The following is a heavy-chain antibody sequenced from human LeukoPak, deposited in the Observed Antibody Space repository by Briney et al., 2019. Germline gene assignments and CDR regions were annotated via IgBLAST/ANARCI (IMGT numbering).Heavy chain of an antibody. J-gene: IGHJ3*02. Sequence: GESLKISCKGSGYTFTTYWIGWVRQMPGKGLEWMGFIYPGDSAVTYSPSFQGQVTLSADKSISTAYLQWSSLKASDSAMYYCATNTFFGGIHAFDIWGKGKMATVSS. V-gene: IGHV5-51*01. CDR3: ATNTFFGGIHAFDI. CDR1: GYTFTTYW. CDR2: IYPGDSAV. D-gene: IGHD3-16*01.